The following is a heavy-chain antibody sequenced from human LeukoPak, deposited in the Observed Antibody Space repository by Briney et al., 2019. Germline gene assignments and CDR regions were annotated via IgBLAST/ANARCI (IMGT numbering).Heavy chain of an antibody. D-gene: IGHD2-21*01. Sequence: GGSLRLSCAASGFTVSSNYMSWVRQAPGKGLEWVSVIYSGGSTYYADSVKGRFTISRDNSKNTLYLQMSSLRAEDTAVYYCARDPENTYCGGDCYDSHFDYWGQGTLVTVSS. CDR3: ARDPENTYCGGDCYDSHFDY. CDR2: IYSGGST. V-gene: IGHV3-66*02. CDR1: GFTVSSNY. J-gene: IGHJ4*02.